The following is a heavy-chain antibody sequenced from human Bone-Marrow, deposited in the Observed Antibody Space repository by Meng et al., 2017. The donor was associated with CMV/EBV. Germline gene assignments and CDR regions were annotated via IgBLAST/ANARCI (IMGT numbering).Heavy chain of an antibody. J-gene: IGHJ4*02. D-gene: IGHD6-6*01. CDR3: ARGVPFYRPHYSSSTREIDY. Sequence: GESLKISCAASGFTFSSYSMNWVRQAPGKGLEWVSYISSSSSTIYYADSVKGRFTISRDNAKNSLYLQMNSLRAEDTAVYYCARGVPFYRPHYSSSTREIDYWGQGTLVTGSS. V-gene: IGHV3-48*04. CDR2: ISSSSSTI. CDR1: GFTFSSYS.